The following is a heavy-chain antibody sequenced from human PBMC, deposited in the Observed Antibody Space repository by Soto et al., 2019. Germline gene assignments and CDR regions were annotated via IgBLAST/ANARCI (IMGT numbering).Heavy chain of an antibody. V-gene: IGHV4-59*01. Sequence: SETLSLTCTVSGGSISSYYWSWIRQPPGKGLEWIGYIYYSGSTNYNPSLKSRVTISVDTSKNQFSLKLSSVTSADTAVYYCARGYQLLNYYYYGMDVWGQGTTVTVS. CDR1: GGSISSYY. J-gene: IGHJ6*02. CDR3: ARGYQLLNYYYYGMDV. CDR2: IYYSGST. D-gene: IGHD2-2*01.